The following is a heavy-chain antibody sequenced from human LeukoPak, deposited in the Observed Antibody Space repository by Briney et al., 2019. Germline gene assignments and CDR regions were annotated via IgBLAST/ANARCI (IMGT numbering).Heavy chain of an antibody. J-gene: IGHJ5*02. CDR3: AREGTSGGLNWLDP. CDR1: GGYISSYY. V-gene: IGHV4-4*07. Sequence: PSETLSLTCTVSGGYISSYYWSWIRQPAGKGLEWIGRIYTSGSTNYNPSLKSRVTMSVDTSKNQFSLRLSSVNAADTAVYFCAREGTSGGLNWLDPWGQGTLVTVSS. D-gene: IGHD3-10*01. CDR2: IYTSGST.